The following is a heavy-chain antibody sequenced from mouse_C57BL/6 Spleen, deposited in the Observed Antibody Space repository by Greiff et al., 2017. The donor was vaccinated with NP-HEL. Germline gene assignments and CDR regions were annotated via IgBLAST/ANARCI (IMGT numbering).Heavy chain of an antibody. CDR3: ARDVYYGSSYDWYFDV. CDR1: GFTFSSYA. D-gene: IGHD1-1*01. J-gene: IGHJ1*03. CDR2: ISDGGSYT. V-gene: IGHV5-4*01. Sequence: EVNVVESGGGLVKPGGSLKLSCAASGFTFSSYAMSWVRQTPEKRLEWVATISDGGSYTYYPDNVKGRFTISRDNAKNNLYLQMSHLKSEDTAMYYCARDVYYGSSYDWYFDVWGTGTTVTVSS.